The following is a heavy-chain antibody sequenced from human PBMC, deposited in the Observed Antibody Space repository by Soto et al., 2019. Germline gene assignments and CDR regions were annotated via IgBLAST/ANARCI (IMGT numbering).Heavy chain of an antibody. CDR2: ISWNSGSI. D-gene: IGHD6-19*01. V-gene: IGHV3-9*01. Sequence: DVQLVESGGGLVQPGRSLRLSCAASGFTFDDYAMHWVRQAPGKGLEWVSGISWNSGSIGYADSVKGRFTISRDNAKNSLYLQMNSLRAEDTDLYYCAKDIVRGAVAGYDAFDICGQGTMVTV. CDR3: AKDIVRGAVAGYDAFDI. J-gene: IGHJ3*02. CDR1: GFTFDDYA.